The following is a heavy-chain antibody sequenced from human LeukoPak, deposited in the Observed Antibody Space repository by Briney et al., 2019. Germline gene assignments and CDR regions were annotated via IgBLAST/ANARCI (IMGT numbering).Heavy chain of an antibody. CDR2: IYSGGST. CDR1: GFTVSSNY. D-gene: IGHD3-9*01. Sequence: GGSLRLSCAASGFTVSSNYMSWVRQAPGKGLEWVSVIYSGGSTYYADSVKGRFTISRDNSKNTLYLQMNSLRAEDTAVYYCARDGYYDILTGYFTPGYWGQGTLVTVSS. V-gene: IGHV3-66*01. CDR3: ARDGYYDILTGYFTPGY. J-gene: IGHJ4*02.